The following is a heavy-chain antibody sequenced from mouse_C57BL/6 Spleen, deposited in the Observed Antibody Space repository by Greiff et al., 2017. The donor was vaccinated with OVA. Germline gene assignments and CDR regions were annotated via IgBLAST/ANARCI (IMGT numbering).Heavy chain of an antibody. CDR2: IHPNSGST. Sequence: QVQLQQPGAELVKPGASVKLSCKASGYTFTSYWMHWVKQRPGQGLEWIGMIHPNSGSTNYHEKFKSKATLTVDKSSSTAYMQLSSLTSEDSAVYYSARERLLRVYAMDYWGQGTSVTVSS. CDR3: ARERLLRVYAMDY. V-gene: IGHV1-64*01. CDR1: GYTFTSYW. D-gene: IGHD2-3*01. J-gene: IGHJ4*01.